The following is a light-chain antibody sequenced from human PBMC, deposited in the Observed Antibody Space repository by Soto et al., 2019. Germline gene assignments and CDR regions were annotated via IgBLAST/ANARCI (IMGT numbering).Light chain of an antibody. Sequence: QSVLTQPPSVSAAPGQKVTISCSGSSSNIGNNYVSWYQQLPGTAPKLLIYENNKRPSGIPDRFSGSTSGTSATLGTTGLQTGDEADYYCGTWDSSLSALYVFGTGTKVTV. CDR1: SSNIGNNY. J-gene: IGLJ1*01. V-gene: IGLV1-51*02. CDR3: GTWDSSLSALYV. CDR2: ENN.